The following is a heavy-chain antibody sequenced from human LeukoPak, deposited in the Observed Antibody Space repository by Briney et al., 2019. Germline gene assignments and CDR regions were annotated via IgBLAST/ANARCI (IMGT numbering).Heavy chain of an antibody. Sequence: GASVKVSCKASGYTFTSYYMHWVRQAPGQRLEWMGWINAGNGNTKYSQEFQGRVTITRDTSASTAYMELSSLRSEDMAVYYCARGVRGYSYGNYYYMDVWGKGTTVTVSS. J-gene: IGHJ6*03. D-gene: IGHD5-18*01. CDR2: INAGNGNT. CDR1: GYTFTSYY. V-gene: IGHV1-3*03. CDR3: ARGVRGYSYGNYYYMDV.